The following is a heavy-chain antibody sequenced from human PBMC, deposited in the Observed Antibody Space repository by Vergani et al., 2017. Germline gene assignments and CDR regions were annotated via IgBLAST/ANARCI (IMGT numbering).Heavy chain of an antibody. CDR2: IYWNDDK. D-gene: IGHD1-7*01. V-gene: IGHV2-5*04. CDR3: VYRKTGCGTTGCFYPFYYYYYMDV. J-gene: IGHJ6*03. CDR1: GFSLNTRGVS. Sequence: QITLKESGPTLVKPTQTPTLTCTFSGFSLNTRGVSVAWLRQPPGKALDWLALIYWNDDKHYSPPLNTRVTITKDTSKNQVVLTMTNMDYVDTGTYYCVYRKTGCGTTGCFYPFYYYYYMDVWGKGTTVTVSS.